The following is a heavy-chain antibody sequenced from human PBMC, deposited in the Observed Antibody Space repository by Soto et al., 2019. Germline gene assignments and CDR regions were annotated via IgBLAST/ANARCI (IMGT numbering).Heavy chain of an antibody. CDR2: TNPTGGST. J-gene: IGHJ4*02. CDR1: GYTLINYY. Sequence: QVQLVQSGAEVKKPGASVKVSCKASGYTLINYYIHWVRQAPGHGLELMAITNPTGGSTNYAQKFQGRLTLTMDTSTTTVYMELSSLTSEDTAIYCCARHLAAGDVWGQGTLVTVSS. V-gene: IGHV1-46*01. CDR3: ARHLAAGDV. D-gene: IGHD2-8*02.